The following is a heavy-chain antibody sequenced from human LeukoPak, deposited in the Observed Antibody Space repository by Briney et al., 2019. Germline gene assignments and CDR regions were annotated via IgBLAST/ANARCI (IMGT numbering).Heavy chain of an antibody. Sequence: ASVKVSCKTSGYTFSAYPMHWVRQAPGQGLEWMGWINPNSGGTNYAQKFQGRVTMTRDTSISTAYMELSRLRSDDTAVYYCARDGSALFHYYYYYMDVWGKGTTVTVSS. CDR3: ARDGSALFHYYYYYMDV. V-gene: IGHV1-2*02. J-gene: IGHJ6*03. CDR2: INPNSGGT. CDR1: GYTFSAYP. D-gene: IGHD6-25*01.